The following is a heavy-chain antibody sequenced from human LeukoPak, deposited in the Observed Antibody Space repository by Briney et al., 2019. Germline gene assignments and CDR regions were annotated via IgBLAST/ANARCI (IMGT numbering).Heavy chain of an antibody. CDR3: TTDGFVGYCDFWSGYQIDY. V-gene: IGHV3-15*01. J-gene: IGHJ4*02. CDR1: GFTFSNAW. CDR2: IKSKTDGGTT. Sequence: GGSLRLSCAASGFTFSNAWMSWVRQAPGQGLEWVGRIKSKTDGGTTDYAAPVKGRITISRDDSKNTLYLQMNSLKTEDTAVYYCTTDGFVGYCDFWSGYQIDYWGQRTLVTVSS. D-gene: IGHD3-3*01.